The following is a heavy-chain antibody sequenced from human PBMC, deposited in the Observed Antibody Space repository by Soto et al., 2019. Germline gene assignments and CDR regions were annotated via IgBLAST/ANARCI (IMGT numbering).Heavy chain of an antibody. J-gene: IGHJ4*02. CDR1: GGSISSGTYY. Sequence: TSETLSLTCTVSGGSISSGTYYWNWIRQHPVKGLEWIGYVHYSGSTDHNPSLKSRVTISVDTSKNQFSLKLSSVTAADTAVYYCAREYSSSSYPSYFDYWGQGTLVTVSS. CDR3: AREYSSSSYPSYFDY. CDR2: VHYSGST. V-gene: IGHV4-31*03. D-gene: IGHD6-13*01.